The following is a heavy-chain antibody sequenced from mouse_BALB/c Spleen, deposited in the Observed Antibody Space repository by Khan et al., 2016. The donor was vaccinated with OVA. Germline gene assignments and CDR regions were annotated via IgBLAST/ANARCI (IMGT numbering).Heavy chain of an antibody. D-gene: IGHD4-1*01. CDR3: ASELGRYYALDY. CDR2: ISYSGST. Sequence: EVKLEESGPGLVKPSQSLSLTCTVTGYSITSDYAWNWIRQFPGNKLEWMGYISYSGSTTYNPSLKSRISITRDTSKDQFFLQLKSVTSEDTATYYCASELGRYYALDYWVKEPQSPSPQ. J-gene: IGHJ4*01. V-gene: IGHV3-2*02. CDR1: GYSITSDYA.